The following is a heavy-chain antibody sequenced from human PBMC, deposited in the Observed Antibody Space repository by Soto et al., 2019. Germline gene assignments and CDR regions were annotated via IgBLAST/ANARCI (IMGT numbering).Heavy chain of an antibody. J-gene: IGHJ2*01. V-gene: IGHV3-23*01. D-gene: IGHD2-21*02. CDR3: AKDSRAYCGGDCYFECYFDL. Sequence: GGSLRLSCAASGFTFSSYAMSWVRQAPGKGLEWVSAISGSGGSTYYADSVKGRFTISRDNSKNTLYLQMNSLRAEDTAVYYCAKDSRAYCGGDCYFECYFDLWGRGTLVTVSS. CDR2: ISGSGGST. CDR1: GFTFSSYA.